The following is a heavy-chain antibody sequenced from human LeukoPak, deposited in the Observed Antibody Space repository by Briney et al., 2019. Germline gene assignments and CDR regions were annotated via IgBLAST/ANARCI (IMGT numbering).Heavy chain of an antibody. CDR2: IYYSGST. CDR3: AREIVKGGGGESPRSYYFDY. Sequence: PSETLSLTCTVSGGSISSSSYYWSWIRQHPGKGLEWIGYIYYSGSTYYNPSLKSRVTISVDTSKNQFSLKLSSVTAADTAVYYCAREIVKGGGGESPRSYYFDYWGQGTLVTVSS. J-gene: IGHJ4*02. D-gene: IGHD2/OR15-2a*01. CDR1: GGSISSSSYY. V-gene: IGHV4-31*03.